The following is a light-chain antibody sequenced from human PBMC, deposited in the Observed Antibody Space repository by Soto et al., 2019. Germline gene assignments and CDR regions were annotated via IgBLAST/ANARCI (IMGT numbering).Light chain of an antibody. CDR1: PSISRW. V-gene: IGKV1-5*01. Sequence: DIQMTQSPSTLSASVGGRVTITCRASPSISRWLALSQQKPGKAPKLHIYAASNLESAVPSRCSGSGTGTEFTLTISSLQPYDVATYYCQQNNSYPWTFGQGTKVDIK. CDR3: QQNNSYPWT. J-gene: IGKJ1*01. CDR2: AAS.